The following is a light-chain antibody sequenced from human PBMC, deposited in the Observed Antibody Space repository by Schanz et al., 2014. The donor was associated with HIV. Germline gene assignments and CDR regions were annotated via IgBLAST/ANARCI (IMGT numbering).Light chain of an antibody. CDR2: DAS. V-gene: IGKV3-20*01. J-gene: IGKJ1*01. CDR3: QQYGSSPT. Sequence: EIVMTQSPATLSLSPGERATVSCRASQSVSSNLAWYQHKLGQAPRLLIYDASTRATGIPARFSGSGSSTDFTLTSSRLEPEDSAVYYCQQYGSSPTFGQGTRVEIK. CDR1: QSVSSN.